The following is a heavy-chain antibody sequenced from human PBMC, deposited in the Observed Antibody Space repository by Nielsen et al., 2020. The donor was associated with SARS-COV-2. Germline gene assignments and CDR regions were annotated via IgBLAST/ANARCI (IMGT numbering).Heavy chain of an antibody. CDR3: ARDYSYGSGSYYDY. V-gene: IGHV3-30*03. CDR2: ISYDGSVK. D-gene: IGHD3-10*01. J-gene: IGHJ4*02. Sequence: GESLKISCEASGFTISRYGMHWVRQAPGKGLEWVTFISYDGSVKYYADSVKGRFTISRDNAKNTLYLQMNSLRAEDTAVYYCARDYSYGSGSYYDYWGQGTLVTVSS. CDR1: GFTISRYG.